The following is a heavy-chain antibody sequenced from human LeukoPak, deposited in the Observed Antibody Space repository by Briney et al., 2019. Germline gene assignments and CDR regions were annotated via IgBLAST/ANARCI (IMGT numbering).Heavy chain of an antibody. D-gene: IGHD1-26*01. CDR1: GGTFSSYA. CDR3: ARFGSSYYLVHDY. Sequence: SVKVSCKASGGTFSSYAISWVRQAPGQGLEWMGGITPIFGTVNYAQKFQGRVTITADESTSTAYMELSSLRSEDTAVYYCARFGSSYYLVHDYWGQGTLVTVSS. J-gene: IGHJ4*02. CDR2: ITPIFGTV. V-gene: IGHV1-69*13.